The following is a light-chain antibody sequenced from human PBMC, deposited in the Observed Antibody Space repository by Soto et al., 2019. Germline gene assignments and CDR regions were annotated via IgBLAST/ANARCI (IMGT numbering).Light chain of an antibody. CDR2: DTS. Sequence: EIVMTQSPATLSVSPGERVTLSCRASQSVSNKLGWYQHKPGQAPRLLIYDTSTRAAGTPARFTGSGSGTDFTLTISSLEPEDFAVYYCQHRSNWPPITFGQGTRLEIK. CDR1: QSVSNK. CDR3: QHRSNWPPIT. J-gene: IGKJ5*01. V-gene: IGKV3-11*01.